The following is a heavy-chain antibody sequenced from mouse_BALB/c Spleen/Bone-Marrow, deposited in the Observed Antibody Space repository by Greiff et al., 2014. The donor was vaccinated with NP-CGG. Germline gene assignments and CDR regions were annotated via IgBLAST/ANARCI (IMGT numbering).Heavy chain of an antibody. CDR1: GYTFTAYV. CDR2: INPYNDGT. J-gene: IGHJ2*01. CDR3: AREGWLLRFDY. Sequence: VHVKQSGPELVKPGASVKMSCKASGYTFTAYVMHWVKQKPGQGLEWIGYINPYNDGTNYIEKFKGKATLTSDISSSTAYMELSSLTSEDSAVYYCAREGWLLRFDYWGQGTTLTVSS. V-gene: IGHV1-14*01. D-gene: IGHD2-3*01.